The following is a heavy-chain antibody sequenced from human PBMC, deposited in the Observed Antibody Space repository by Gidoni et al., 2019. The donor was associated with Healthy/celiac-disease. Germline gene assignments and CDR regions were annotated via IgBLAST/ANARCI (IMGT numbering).Heavy chain of an antibody. D-gene: IGHD6-19*01. CDR1: GGSISSYY. Sequence: QVQLQESGTGLVKPSETLSLTCTVSGGSISSYYWSWIRQPPGKGLEWIGYIYYSGSTNYNPSLKSRVTISVDTSKNQFSLKLSSVTAADPAVYYCARSRLARNYYYGMDVWGQGTTVTVSS. J-gene: IGHJ6*02. V-gene: IGHV4-59*01. CDR3: ARSRLARNYYYGMDV. CDR2: IYYSGST.